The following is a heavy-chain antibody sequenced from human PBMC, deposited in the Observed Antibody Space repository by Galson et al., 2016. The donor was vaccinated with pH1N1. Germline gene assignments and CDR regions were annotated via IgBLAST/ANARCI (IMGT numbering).Heavy chain of an antibody. CDR3: ARNSGWFGGDFDY. D-gene: IGHD6-19*01. CDR2: ISWNGGSM. J-gene: IGHJ4*02. V-gene: IGHV3-9*01. CDR1: GFTFDDYA. Sequence: SLRLSCAASGFTFDDYAMHWVRQAPGKGLEWLSGISWNGGSMDYADSVKGRFTISTDSAKNSLYLQMNSLRAEDTALYYCARNSGWFGGDFDYWGQGTLVTVSS.